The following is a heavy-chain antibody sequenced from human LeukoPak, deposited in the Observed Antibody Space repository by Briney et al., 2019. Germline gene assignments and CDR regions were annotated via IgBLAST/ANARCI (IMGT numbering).Heavy chain of an antibody. J-gene: IGHJ4*02. V-gene: IGHV3-74*01. D-gene: IGHD6-13*01. CDR1: GVTISGYW. CDR2: VDSDGTTT. Sequence: PGGSLRLSCVASGVTISGYWMHWVRQAPGKGLAWVSRVDSDGTTTRYADSVKGRFTIPRDNAKNTVYLQMNSPRAEDTAVYYCARIITAAAADCWGQGTLVAVSS. CDR3: ARIITAAAADC.